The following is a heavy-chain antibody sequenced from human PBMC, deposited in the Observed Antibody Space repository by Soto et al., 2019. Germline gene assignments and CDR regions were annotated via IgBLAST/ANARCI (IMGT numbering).Heavy chain of an antibody. D-gene: IGHD6-13*01. CDR2: INPNSGGT. J-gene: IGHJ2*01. CDR1: GYTFTGYY. V-gene: IGHV1-2*04. CDR3: AREYSSSWYVPGYWYFDL. Sequence: QVQLVQSGAEVKKPGASVKVSCKASGYTFTGYYMHWVRQAPGQGLEWMGWINPNSGGTNYAQKFQGWVTMTRDTSNSTAYMELSRLRSDDTAVYYCAREYSSSWYVPGYWYFDLWGRGTLVTVSS.